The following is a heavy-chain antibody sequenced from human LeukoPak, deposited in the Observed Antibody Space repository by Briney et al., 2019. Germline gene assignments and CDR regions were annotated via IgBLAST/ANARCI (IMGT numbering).Heavy chain of an antibody. CDR3: ARDTYYYDSSGYRGFDY. V-gene: IGHV4-61*02. CDR2: IYVTGTT. D-gene: IGHD3-22*01. CDR1: DDSISSGSYY. Sequence: SETLPLTCTVSDDSISSGSYYWSWIRQPAGKGLEWIGRIYVTGTTNYNLSLKSRVTISINTSKMQFSLKLRSVTVEDTGVYYCARDTYYYDSSGYRGFDYWGQGTLVTVSS. J-gene: IGHJ4*02.